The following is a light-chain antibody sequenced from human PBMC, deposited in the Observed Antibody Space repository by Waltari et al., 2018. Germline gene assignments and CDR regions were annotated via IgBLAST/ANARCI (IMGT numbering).Light chain of an antibody. Sequence: IQMTQYPSSLSASVGDRITITCQASQNITKYLNWYQQKPGKAPNLLIYDASNLEGGVPSRFSGRGSGTDFTFTISSLQAEDFATYYCQQYAHLPLTFGGGAKVEIK. CDR2: DAS. J-gene: IGKJ4*01. CDR1: QNITKY. V-gene: IGKV1-33*01. CDR3: QQYAHLPLT.